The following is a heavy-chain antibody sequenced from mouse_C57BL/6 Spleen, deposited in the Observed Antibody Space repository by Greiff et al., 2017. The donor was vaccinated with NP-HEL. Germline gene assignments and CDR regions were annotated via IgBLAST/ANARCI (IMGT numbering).Heavy chain of an antibody. Sequence: EVMLVESEGGLVQPGSSMKLSCTASGFTFSDYYMALVRQVPEKGLEWVANINYDGSSTYYLDSLKSRFIISRDNAKNILYLQMSSLKSEDTATYYCARETAQALFDYWGQGTTLTVSS. CDR1: GFTFSDYY. D-gene: IGHD3-2*02. J-gene: IGHJ2*01. CDR3: ARETAQALFDY. CDR2: INYDGSST. V-gene: IGHV5-16*01.